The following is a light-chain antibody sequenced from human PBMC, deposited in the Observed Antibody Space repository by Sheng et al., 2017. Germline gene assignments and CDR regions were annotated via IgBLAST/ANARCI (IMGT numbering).Light chain of an antibody. CDR1: QSVSSN. J-gene: IGKJ2*01. CDR3: QQYDDSPYT. Sequence: EIVLTQSPATLSLSPGEGATLSCRASQSVSSNLAWYQQKPGQAPRLLIYGASSRATGIPDRFSGSGSGTDFTVNISRLEPEDFAVYYCQQYDDSPYTFGQGTKLEI. V-gene: IGKV3-20*01. CDR2: GAS.